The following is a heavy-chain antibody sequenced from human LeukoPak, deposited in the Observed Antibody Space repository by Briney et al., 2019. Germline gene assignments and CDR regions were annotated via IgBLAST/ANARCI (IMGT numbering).Heavy chain of an antibody. CDR1: GFTFNSYE. V-gene: IGHV3-48*03. J-gene: IGHJ4*02. D-gene: IGHD6-13*01. CDR2: ISSSGNAI. CDR3: ARDQGSSWYFDY. Sequence: GGSLRLSCAASGFTFNSYEMNWVRQAPGKGLEWVSYISSSGNAIYYSDSVKGRFTISRDNARSSLNLQMNSLRAEDTAVYYCARDQGSSWYFDYWGQGTLVTVSS.